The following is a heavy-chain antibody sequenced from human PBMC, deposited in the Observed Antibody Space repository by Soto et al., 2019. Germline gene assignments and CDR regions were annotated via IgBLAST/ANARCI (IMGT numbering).Heavy chain of an antibody. CDR1: GFTFRSYA. J-gene: IGHJ4*02. D-gene: IGHD6-13*01. Sequence: QVQLVESGGGVVQPGRSLRLSCAASGFTFRSYAMHWVRQAPGKGLEWVVVISYDASNKYYADSVKGRFTISRDNSKNTLYLQMNSLRAEDTAVYYCARGYSSSSAAFDYWGQGTLVTVSS. CDR3: ARGYSSSSAAFDY. V-gene: IGHV3-30-3*01. CDR2: ISYDASNK.